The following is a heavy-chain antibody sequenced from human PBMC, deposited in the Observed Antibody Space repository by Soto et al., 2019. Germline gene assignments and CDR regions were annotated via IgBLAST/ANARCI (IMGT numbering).Heavy chain of an antibody. D-gene: IGHD2-2*01. CDR3: ARGRIVVVPAARRWFDP. V-gene: IGHV4-34*01. Sequence: SETLSLTCAVYGGSFSGYYWSWIRQPPGKGLEWIGEINHSGSTNYNPSLKSRVTISVDTSKNQFSLKLSSVTAADTAVYYCARGRIVVVPAARRWFDPWGQGTLVTVSS. CDR2: INHSGST. J-gene: IGHJ5*02. CDR1: GGSFSGYY.